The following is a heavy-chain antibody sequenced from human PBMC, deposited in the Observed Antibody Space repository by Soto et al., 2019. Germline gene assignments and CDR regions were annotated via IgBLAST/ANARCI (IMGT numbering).Heavy chain of an antibody. CDR2: ISSSSSTI. D-gene: IGHD3-9*01. CDR1: GLTFSSYS. V-gene: IGHV3-48*02. CDR3: ARAGDILTGGLFSRNYYYYYGMDV. Sequence: GGSLRLSCAASGLTFSSYSMNWVRQAPGKGLEWVSYISSSSSTIYYADSVKGRFTISRDNAKNSLYLQMNSLRDEDTAVYYCARAGDILTGGLFSRNYYYYYGMDVWGQGTTVTVSS. J-gene: IGHJ6*02.